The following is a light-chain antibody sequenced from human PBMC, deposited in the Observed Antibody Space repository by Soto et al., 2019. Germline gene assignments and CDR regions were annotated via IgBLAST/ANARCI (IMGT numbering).Light chain of an antibody. J-gene: IGLJ1*01. CDR2: DVS. Sequence: QSALTQPASVSGSPGQSITISCTGTSSDVGGYNYVSWYPQHPGKAPKLMIYDVSNRPSGVSNRFSGSKSGNTASLTISGIQAEDEADYYCSSYTSSSTYVFGTGTKLTVL. CDR1: SSDVGGYNY. V-gene: IGLV2-14*01. CDR3: SSYTSSSTYV.